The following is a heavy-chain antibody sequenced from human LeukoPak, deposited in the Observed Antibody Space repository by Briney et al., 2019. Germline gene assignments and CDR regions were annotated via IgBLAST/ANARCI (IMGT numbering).Heavy chain of an antibody. V-gene: IGHV1-18*01. Sequence: ASVKVSCKTSGYTFTSYGISWVRQVPGQGLEWMGWISGYNGNTNSAQKFQGRVTMTTDTSTTTSYMELRSLRSDDTAVYYCARVYDSSGYYPLYYMDVWGKGTTATISS. J-gene: IGHJ6*03. CDR2: ISGYNGNT. CDR3: ARVYDSSGYYPLYYMDV. D-gene: IGHD3-22*01. CDR1: GYTFTSYG.